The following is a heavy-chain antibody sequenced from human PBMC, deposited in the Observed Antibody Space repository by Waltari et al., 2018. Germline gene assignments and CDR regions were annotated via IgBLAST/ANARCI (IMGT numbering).Heavy chain of an antibody. CDR3: AREMTSVTIFGVVINPFDY. CDR2: IYHSGST. J-gene: IGHJ4*02. V-gene: IGHV4-38-2*02. D-gene: IGHD3-3*01. CDR1: GYSISSGYY. Sequence: QVQLQESGPGLVKPSETLSLTCAVSGYSISSGYYWGWIRQPPGKGLEWIGSIYHSGSTYYTPSLKSRVTISVDTSKNQFSLKLSSVTAADTAVYYCAREMTSVTIFGVVINPFDYWGQGTLVIVSS.